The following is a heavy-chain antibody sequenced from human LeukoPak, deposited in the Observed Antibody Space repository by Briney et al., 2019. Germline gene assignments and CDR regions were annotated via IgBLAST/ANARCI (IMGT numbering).Heavy chain of an antibody. CDR1: GFSFSSYR. V-gene: IGHV3-20*04. CDR2: INWNGGST. CDR3: ARVASNYDFDY. J-gene: IGHJ4*02. D-gene: IGHD4-11*01. Sequence: GGSLRLSCAASGFSFSSYRMNWVRQAPGKGLEWVSGINWNGGSTGYADSVKGRFTISRDNAQNSLYLQMNSLRAEDTALYYCARVASNYDFDYWGQGTLVTVSS.